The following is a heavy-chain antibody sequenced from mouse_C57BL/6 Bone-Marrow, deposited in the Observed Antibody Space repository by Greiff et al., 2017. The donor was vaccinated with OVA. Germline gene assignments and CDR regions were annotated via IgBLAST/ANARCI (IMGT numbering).Heavy chain of an antibody. CDR3: TRLLPSYYAMDY. CDR1: GYTFTSYW. D-gene: IGHD2-3*01. V-gene: IGHV1-5*01. CDR2: IYPGNSDT. J-gene: IGHJ4*01. Sequence: EVQLQQSGTVLARPGASVKMSCKTSGYTFTSYWMHWVKQRPGQGLEWIGAIYPGNSDTSYNQKFKGKAKLTAVTSASTAYMELSSLTNEDAAVYYCTRLLPSYYAMDYWGQGTSVTVSS.